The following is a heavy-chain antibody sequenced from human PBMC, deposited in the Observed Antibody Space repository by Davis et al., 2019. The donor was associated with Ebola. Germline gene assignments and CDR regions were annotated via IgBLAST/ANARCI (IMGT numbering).Heavy chain of an antibody. Sequence: SVKVSCKAVGDTLTSYAMTWVRQAPGQGLEWMGGIIPVFRTANYAQKFQGRLTITADESTRTAYMELNGLRSEDTAVYYCAHLGPQRYCSGGGCHGYLDYWGQGTLVTVSS. J-gene: IGHJ4*02. D-gene: IGHD2-15*01. CDR3: AHLGPQRYCSGGGCHGYLDY. V-gene: IGHV1-69*13. CDR1: GDTLTSYA. CDR2: IIPVFRTA.